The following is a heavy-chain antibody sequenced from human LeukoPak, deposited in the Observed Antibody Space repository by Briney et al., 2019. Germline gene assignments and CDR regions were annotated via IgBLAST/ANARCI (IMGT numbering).Heavy chain of an antibody. CDR1: GGSISSYY. CDR2: IYYSGST. V-gene: IGHV4-59*01. CDR3: ARDDGRDAFDI. J-gene: IGHJ3*02. D-gene: IGHD1-14*01. Sequence: SETLSLTCTVSGGSISSYYWSWIRQPPGKGLEWIGYIYYSGSTNYNPSLKSRVTISVDTSKNQFSLKLSSVTAADTAVYYCARDDGRDAFDIWGQGTMVTVSS.